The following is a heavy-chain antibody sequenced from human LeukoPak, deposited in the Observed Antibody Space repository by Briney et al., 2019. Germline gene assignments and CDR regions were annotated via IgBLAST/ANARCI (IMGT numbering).Heavy chain of an antibody. Sequence: GESLKISCQGSGFYFNAYWITWVRQMPGRGLEWMGTIDPSDSYTNYSPSFQGHVTISADKSIGTAYLQWSSLKASDTAMYYCARLVPAAGKYFYGMDVWGQGTTVTVSS. D-gene: IGHD6-13*01. CDR3: ARLVPAAGKYFYGMDV. CDR1: GFYFNAYW. CDR2: IDPSDSYT. V-gene: IGHV5-10-1*01. J-gene: IGHJ6*02.